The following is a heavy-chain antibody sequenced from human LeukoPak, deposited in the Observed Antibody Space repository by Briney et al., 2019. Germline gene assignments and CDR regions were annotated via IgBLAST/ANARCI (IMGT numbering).Heavy chain of an antibody. CDR3: ARSYDFWRVFDY. V-gene: IGHV1-18*01. D-gene: IGHD3-3*01. Sequence: ASVKVSCKASGYTFTSYGISWARQAPGQGLEWMGWISAYNGNTNYAQKLQGRVTMTTDTSTSTAYMELRSLRSDDTAVYYCARSYDFWRVFDYWGQGTLVTVSS. CDR2: ISAYNGNT. CDR1: GYTFTSYG. J-gene: IGHJ4*02.